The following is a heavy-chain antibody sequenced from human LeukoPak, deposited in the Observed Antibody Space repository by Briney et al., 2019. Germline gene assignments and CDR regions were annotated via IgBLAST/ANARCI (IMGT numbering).Heavy chain of an antibody. CDR1: GFTFSSYG. CDR3: ARDRDGILGDY. Sequence: GGSLRLSCAASGFTFSSYGMHWVRQAPGKGLEWVAVIWYDGSNKYYADSVKGRFTISRDNSKNTLHLQMNSLRAEDTAAYYCARDRDGILGDYWGQGTLVTVSS. V-gene: IGHV3-33*01. D-gene: IGHD5-24*01. CDR2: IWYDGSNK. J-gene: IGHJ4*02.